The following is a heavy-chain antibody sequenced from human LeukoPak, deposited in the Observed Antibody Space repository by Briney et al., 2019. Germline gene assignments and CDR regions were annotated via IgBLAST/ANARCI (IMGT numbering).Heavy chain of an antibody. CDR2: INPNSGDT. Sequence: ASVKVSCTASGYTFTGYIMHWVRQAPGQGLEWMGWINPNSGDTKYTQKFQGRVTLTRDTSISTAYMELNRLRSDDTAVYYCARDEYDSPSYWGQGTLVTVSS. CDR3: ARDEYDSPSY. V-gene: IGHV1-2*02. D-gene: IGHD3-3*01. CDR1: GYTFTGYI. J-gene: IGHJ4*02.